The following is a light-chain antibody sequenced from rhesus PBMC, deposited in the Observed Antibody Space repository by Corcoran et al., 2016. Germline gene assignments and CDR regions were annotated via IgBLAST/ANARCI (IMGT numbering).Light chain of an antibody. V-gene: IGLV2-19*02. CDR1: SSDIGYYNG. J-gene: IGLJ1*01. Sequence: QAAPTQSPSVSGSPGQSVTIFCTGTSSDIGYYNGVSWYQQHPGKAPKVIIYEVSKRPSGVSDRFSGSGSDNTASLTISGLQAEDEADYYCSSYASSSTFIFGAGTRLTVL. CDR3: SSYASSSTFI. CDR2: EVS.